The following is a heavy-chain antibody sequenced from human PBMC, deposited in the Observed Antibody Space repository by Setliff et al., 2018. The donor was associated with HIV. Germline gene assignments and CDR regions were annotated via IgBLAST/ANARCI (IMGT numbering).Heavy chain of an antibody. V-gene: IGHV1-24*01. CDR2: FDPQDDET. J-gene: IGHJ3*02. D-gene: IGHD6-25*01. CDR3: VTQRGSGSDPFDI. Sequence: ASVKVSCKVSGYTLTELSRHWVRQAPGKGLEWIGSFDPQDDETIYAQNFQGRVTMTEDTSTDTAYMELSGLRSEDTAVYYCVTQRGSGSDPFDIWGPGTMVTVSS. CDR1: GYTLTELS.